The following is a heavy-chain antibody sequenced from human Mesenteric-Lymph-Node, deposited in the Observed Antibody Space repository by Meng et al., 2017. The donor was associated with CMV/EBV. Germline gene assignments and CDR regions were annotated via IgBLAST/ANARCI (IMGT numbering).Heavy chain of an antibody. V-gene: IGHV3-74*01. CDR3: TQSSGWYFSIDN. Sequence: GGSLRLSCVASGFTFSNYWMHWVRQAPGKGLVWISRINGDGRSTTYADSVKGRFTISRDNAQNTLHLQMNSLRAEDTAVYYCTQSSGWYFSIDNWGQGTLVTVSS. D-gene: IGHD6-19*01. CDR2: INGDGRST. CDR1: GFTFSNYW. J-gene: IGHJ4*02.